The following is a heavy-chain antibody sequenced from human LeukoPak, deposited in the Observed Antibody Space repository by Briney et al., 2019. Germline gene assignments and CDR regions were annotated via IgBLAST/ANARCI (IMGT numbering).Heavy chain of an antibody. V-gene: IGHV1-46*01. D-gene: IGHD5-18*01. CDR1: GYTFTSYY. CDR2: INPSGGST. J-gene: IGHJ4*02. Sequence: GASVTVSCTASGYTFTSYYMHWVRQAPGQGLEWMGLINPSGGSTSYAQKFQGRVTMTRDTSTSTVYMELSSLRSEDTAVYYCARVRGYTAMGDYFDYWGQGTLVTVSS. CDR3: ARVRGYTAMGDYFDY.